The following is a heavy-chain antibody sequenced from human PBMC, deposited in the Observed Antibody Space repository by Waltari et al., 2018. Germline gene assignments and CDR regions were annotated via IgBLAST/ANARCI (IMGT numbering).Heavy chain of an antibody. CDR2: IYTSGST. CDR3: ARDPSIAAAGEYYYYYYGMDV. D-gene: IGHD6-13*01. J-gene: IGHJ6*02. Sequence: QVQLQESGPGLVKPSQTMSLTCPASGGSISSGSYYWRWVRQPAGKGMAWIGYIYTSGSTNYNPSLKSRVTISVDTSKNQFSLKLSSVTAADTAVYYCARDPSIAAAGEYYYYYYGMDVWGQGTTVTVSS. V-gene: IGHV4-61*09. CDR1: GGSISSGSYY.